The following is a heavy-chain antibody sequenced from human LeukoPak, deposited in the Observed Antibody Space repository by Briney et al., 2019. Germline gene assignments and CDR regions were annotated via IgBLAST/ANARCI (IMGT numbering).Heavy chain of an antibody. D-gene: IGHD6-13*01. J-gene: IGHJ5*02. CDR3: ARVASPFSSSWEYNWFDP. Sequence: EASVKVSCKASGYTFTGYYMHWVRQAPGQGLEWMGWINPNSGGTNYAQKFQGRVTMTRDTSISTAYMELSRLRSDDTAVYYCARVASPFSSSWEYNWFDPWGQGTLVTVSS. CDR2: INPNSGGT. V-gene: IGHV1-2*02. CDR1: GYTFTGYY.